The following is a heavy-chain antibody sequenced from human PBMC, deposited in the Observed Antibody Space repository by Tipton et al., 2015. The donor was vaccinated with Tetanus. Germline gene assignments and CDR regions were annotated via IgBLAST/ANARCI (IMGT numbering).Heavy chain of an antibody. CDR3: VTVNFPNYYLYGMDV. CDR1: GASFSDYY. Sequence: TLSLTCAVYGASFSDYYWSWIRQAPGKGLEWIGEINHSGSTNHNPSLKSRVTLSVDTSKNQFSLKLNSVTAADTAMYHCVTVNFPNYYLYGMDVWGQGTTVTVSS. CDR2: INHSGST. J-gene: IGHJ6*02. D-gene: IGHD1-1*01. V-gene: IGHV4-34*01.